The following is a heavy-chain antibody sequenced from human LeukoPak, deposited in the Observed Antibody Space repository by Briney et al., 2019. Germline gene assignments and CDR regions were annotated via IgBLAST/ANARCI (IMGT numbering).Heavy chain of an antibody. J-gene: IGHJ3*02. CDR2: IYSTGST. D-gene: IGHD2-21*02. CDR1: GGSISSYY. CDR3: ARRVVVTDNFNDSFDI. V-gene: IGHV4-59*08. Sequence: SETLSLTCTVSGGSISSYYWSRIRQPPGKGLEWIGFIYSTGSTNYNPSLKGRFTMSVDTSKNHFSLKLSSVTAADTAVYYRARRVVVTDNFNDSFDIWGQGTMVTVSS.